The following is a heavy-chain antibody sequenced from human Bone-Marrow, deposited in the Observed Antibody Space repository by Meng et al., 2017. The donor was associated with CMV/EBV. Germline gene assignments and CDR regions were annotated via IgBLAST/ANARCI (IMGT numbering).Heavy chain of an antibody. J-gene: IGHJ4*02. D-gene: IGHD6-19*01. CDR3: ARDIGSGWYADY. Sequence: GESLKISCAASGFTVSSNEMSWVRQAPGKGLEWVSSISGGSTYYADSVKGRFTISRDNSKNTLYLQMNSLRAEDTAVYYCARDIGSGWYADYWGQGTRVTVSS. CDR1: GFTVSSNE. CDR2: ISGGST. V-gene: IGHV3-38-3*01.